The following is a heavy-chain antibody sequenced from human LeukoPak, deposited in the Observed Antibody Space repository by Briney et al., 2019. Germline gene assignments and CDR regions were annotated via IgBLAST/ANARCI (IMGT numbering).Heavy chain of an antibody. Sequence: GGSLTLSCVASGFTFSNAWMNWVRQAPGKGLEWVGRIKSKTDGGTTDYAAHVKGIITISRDYSTNTLHLQMNSLNTEDTAVYYCTTSLAGAVTAVYPLDHWGRGTLVTVSS. D-gene: IGHD2-21*02. J-gene: IGHJ4*02. CDR1: GFTFSNAW. CDR3: TTSLAGAVTAVYPLDH. CDR2: IKSKTDGGTT. V-gene: IGHV3-15*01.